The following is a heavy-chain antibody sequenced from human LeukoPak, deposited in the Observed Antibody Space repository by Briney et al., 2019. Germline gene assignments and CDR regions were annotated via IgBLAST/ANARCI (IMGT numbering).Heavy chain of an antibody. D-gene: IGHD3-22*01. J-gene: IGHJ5*02. CDR2: INHSGST. CDR1: GGSFSGYY. V-gene: IGHV4-34*01. CDR3: ARARYDSSDWFDP. Sequence: SETLSLTCAVYGGSFSGYYWSWIRQPPGKGREWIGEINHSGSTNYNPSLKSRVTISVDTSKNQFSLKLGSVTAADTAVYYCARARYDSSDWFDPWGQGTLVTVSS.